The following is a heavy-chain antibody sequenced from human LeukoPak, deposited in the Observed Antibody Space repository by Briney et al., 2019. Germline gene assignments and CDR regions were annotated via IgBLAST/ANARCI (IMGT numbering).Heavy chain of an antibody. D-gene: IGHD3-10*01. J-gene: IGHJ4*02. Sequence: GGSLRLSCAASGFTFSSYAMSWVRQAPGKGLEWVSVISGSGGRTYYADSVKGRFTISRDNSRNTLYLEVSSLTAEDAAVYYCAKDDAWLRFGEWSQGTLVTVSS. CDR1: GFTFSSYA. V-gene: IGHV3-23*01. CDR2: ISGSGGRT. CDR3: AKDDAWLRFGE.